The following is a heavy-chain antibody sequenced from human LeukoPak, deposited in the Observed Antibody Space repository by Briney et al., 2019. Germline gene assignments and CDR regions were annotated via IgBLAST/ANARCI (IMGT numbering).Heavy chain of an antibody. J-gene: IGHJ6*04. V-gene: IGHV1-18*01. Sequence: ASVKVSCKASGYTFTSYGISWVRQAPGQGLEWMGWISAYNGNTNYAQKLQGRVTMTTDTSTSTAYMELRSLRSDDTAVYYCARASVQPYVLLWFGETWGKGTTVTISS. CDR3: ARASVQPYVLLWFGET. CDR1: GYTFTSYG. CDR2: ISAYNGNT. D-gene: IGHD3-10*01.